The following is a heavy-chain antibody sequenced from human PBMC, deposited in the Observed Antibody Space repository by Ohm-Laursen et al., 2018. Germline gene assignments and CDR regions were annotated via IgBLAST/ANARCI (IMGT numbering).Heavy chain of an antibody. CDR1: GFIFKDYA. CDR2: ISSSGSSI. J-gene: IGHJ2*01. V-gene: IGHV3-48*03. D-gene: IGHD1-26*01. Sequence: SLRLSCAASGFIFKDYAMNWVRQAPGKGLEWVSYISSSGSSIYYADSLKGRFTISRDNAKNSLYLQMNSLRAEDTAVYYCARGRTVGWSFDLWGRGTLVTVSS. CDR3: ARGRTVGWSFDL.